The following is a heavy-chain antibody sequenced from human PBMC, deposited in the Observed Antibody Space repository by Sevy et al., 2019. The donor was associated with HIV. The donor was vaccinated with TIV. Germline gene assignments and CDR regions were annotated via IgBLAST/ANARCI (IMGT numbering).Heavy chain of an antibody. Sequence: GGSLRLSCAASGFTFSDYYMSWIRQAPGKGLEWVSYISSSGSTIYYAHSVKGRFTISRDNAKNSLYLQMNSLRAEDTAVYYCARGLVVAATFAFDIWGQGTMVTVSS. V-gene: IGHV3-11*01. D-gene: IGHD2-15*01. CDR2: ISSSGSTI. CDR3: ARGLVVAATFAFDI. CDR1: GFTFSDYY. J-gene: IGHJ3*02.